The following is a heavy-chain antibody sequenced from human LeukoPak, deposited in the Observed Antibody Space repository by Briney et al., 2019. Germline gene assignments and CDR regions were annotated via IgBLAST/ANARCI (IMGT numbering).Heavy chain of an antibody. CDR1: GFTFSSYG. V-gene: IGHV3-48*04. CDR2: ISSSGSTI. Sequence: GGTLRLSCAASGFTFSSYGMSWVRQAPGKGLEWVSYISSSGSTIYYADSVKGRFTISRDNAKNSLYLQMNSLRSDDTAVYYCARRKEQLGSYYYYYMDVWGKGTTVTISS. CDR3: ARRKEQLGSYYYYYMDV. J-gene: IGHJ6*03. D-gene: IGHD6-13*01.